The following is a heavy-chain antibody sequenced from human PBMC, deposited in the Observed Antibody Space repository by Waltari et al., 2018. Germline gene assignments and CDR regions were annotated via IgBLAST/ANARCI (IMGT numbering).Heavy chain of an antibody. J-gene: IGHJ5*02. Sequence: EVQVLESGGGLVQPGGSLRLSCAASGFSFSSYAVSWVGQAPGKGRWWVSARSGSAGNTYYSDSVKGRFTLSRDNSNNTVYLQMNSLRADDTAVYYCAKGGLSSSWPKNWFDPWGQGTLVTVSS. V-gene: IGHV3-23*01. D-gene: IGHD6-19*01. CDR2: RSGSAGNT. CDR1: GFSFSSYA. CDR3: AKGGLSSSWPKNWFDP.